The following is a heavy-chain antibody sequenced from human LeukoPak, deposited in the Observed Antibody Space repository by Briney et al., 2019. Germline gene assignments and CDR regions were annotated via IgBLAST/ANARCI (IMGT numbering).Heavy chain of an antibody. Sequence: GGSLRLSCSASGFTFSAYAMYWVRQAPGKGLEYVSGISNNGGSSFYADSVKGRFTVSRDNSKNTLYLQMSSLRAEDTAVYYCVKITSVTGGDCWGQGTRLTVSS. CDR1: GFTFSAYA. CDR2: ISNNGGSS. CDR3: VKITSVTGGDC. J-gene: IGHJ4*02. D-gene: IGHD1-1*01. V-gene: IGHV3-64D*09.